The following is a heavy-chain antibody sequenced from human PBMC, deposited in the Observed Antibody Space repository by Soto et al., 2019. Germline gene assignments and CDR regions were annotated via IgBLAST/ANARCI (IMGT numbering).Heavy chain of an antibody. J-gene: IGHJ6*02. CDR1: GFTFSSYA. V-gene: IGHV3-30-3*01. CDR2: ISYDGSNK. Sequence: PGGSLRLSCAASGFTFSSYAMHWVRQAPGKGLEWVAVISYDGSNKYYADSVKGRFTISRDNSKNTLYLQMNSLRAEDTAVYYCARDRGPPEYYYYGMDVWGQGTTVTVSS. CDR3: ARDRGPPEYYYYGMDV.